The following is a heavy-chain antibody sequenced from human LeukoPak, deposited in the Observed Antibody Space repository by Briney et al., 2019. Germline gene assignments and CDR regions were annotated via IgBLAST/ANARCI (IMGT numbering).Heavy chain of an antibody. CDR2: IYHSGST. Sequence: PSETLSLTCTVSGYSISSGYYWGWIRQPPGKGLEWIGSIYHSGSTYYNPSLKSRVTISVDTSKNQFSLKLSSVTAADTAMYYSARGWDYYYYMDVWGKGTTVTVSS. J-gene: IGHJ6*03. D-gene: IGHD6-13*01. CDR3: ARGWDYYYYMDV. V-gene: IGHV4-38-2*02. CDR1: GYSISSGYY.